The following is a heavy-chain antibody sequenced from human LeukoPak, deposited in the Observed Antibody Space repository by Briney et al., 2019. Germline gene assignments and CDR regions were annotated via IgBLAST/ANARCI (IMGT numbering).Heavy chain of an antibody. V-gene: IGHV4-4*09. CDR1: GSSIGAYS. J-gene: IGHJ3*02. CDR3: ARHRAEMATITDDAFDM. Sequence: SETLSLTCTVSGSSIGAYSWSWIRQPPGKVLEWIGYIYTTGSTHHNPSLKSRVTMSLARSKNQFSLRLTYVTAADTAVFYCARHRAEMATITDDAFDMWGRGTMVTVSS. D-gene: IGHD5-24*01. CDR2: IYTTGST.